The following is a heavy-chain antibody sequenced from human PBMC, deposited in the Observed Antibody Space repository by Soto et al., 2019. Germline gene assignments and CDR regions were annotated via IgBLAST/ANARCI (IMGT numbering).Heavy chain of an antibody. CDR3: ARDKITGLFDY. V-gene: IGHV4-34*01. Sequence: TSETLSLTCAVYGGSFSGYYWTWIRQPPGTGLEWIGEINHSGSTNYNPSLKSRVTISVDTSKNQFSRKLTSVTAADTAVYYCARDKITGLFDYWGQGTLVTVSS. CDR1: GGSFSGYY. CDR2: INHSGST. D-gene: IGHD2-8*02. J-gene: IGHJ4*02.